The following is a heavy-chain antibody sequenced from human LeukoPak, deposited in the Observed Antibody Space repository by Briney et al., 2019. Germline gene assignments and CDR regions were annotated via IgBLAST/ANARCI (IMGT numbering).Heavy chain of an antibody. Sequence: GASVKVSCKVSGYTFTELSMHWVRQAPGKGLEWMGGFDPEDGETIYAQKFQGRVTMTEDTSTDTAYMELSSLRSEDTAVYYCATANPGIAVAGTFDYWGQGTLVTVSS. V-gene: IGHV1-24*01. J-gene: IGHJ4*02. CDR3: ATANPGIAVAGTFDY. CDR1: GYTFTELS. CDR2: FDPEDGET. D-gene: IGHD6-19*01.